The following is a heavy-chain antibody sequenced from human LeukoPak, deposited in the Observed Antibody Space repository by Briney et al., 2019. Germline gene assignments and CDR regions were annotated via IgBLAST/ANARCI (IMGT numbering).Heavy chain of an antibody. V-gene: IGHV3-23*01. CDR2: ISGSGGST. Sequence: LAGGSLRLSCAASGFTFSSYGMSWVRQAPGKGLEWVSGISGSGGSTYYADSVKGRFTISRDNSKNTLYVQMNSLRVDDTAVYYCAKGIVVRGDTGGLGYWGQGPLVTVSS. D-gene: IGHD3-10*01. CDR1: GFTFSSYG. CDR3: AKGIVVRGDTGGLGY. J-gene: IGHJ4*02.